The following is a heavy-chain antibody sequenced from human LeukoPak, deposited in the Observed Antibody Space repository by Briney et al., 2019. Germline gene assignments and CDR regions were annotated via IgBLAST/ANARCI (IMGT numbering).Heavy chain of an antibody. CDR1: GFTFSSYS. Sequence: PGGSLRLSCAAYGFTFSSYSMNWVRQAPGKGLEWVSAISGSDGTTYYADSVKGRFTISRDNSKYTLSLQMNSLRAEDTAVYYCAKVGNWKYGHHDYWGQGTLVTVSS. J-gene: IGHJ4*02. V-gene: IGHV3-23*01. D-gene: IGHD1-7*01. CDR3: AKVGNWKYGHHDY. CDR2: ISGSDGTT.